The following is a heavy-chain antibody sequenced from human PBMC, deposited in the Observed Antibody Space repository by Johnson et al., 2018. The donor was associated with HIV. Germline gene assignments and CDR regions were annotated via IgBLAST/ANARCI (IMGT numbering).Heavy chain of an antibody. CDR1: GFTFSNFW. CDR2: IKQDGSEK. Sequence: VQLVESGGGLVQPGGSLRLSCGASGFTFSNFWMSWVRQAPGKGLEWVANIKQDGSEKYYVDSVKGRFTISRNNAKNSLYLQMNSLRAEDTAVYYCARMTSGSYHKIWGQGTMVTVSS. V-gene: IGHV3-7*01. CDR3: ARMTSGSYHKI. D-gene: IGHD1-26*01. J-gene: IGHJ3*02.